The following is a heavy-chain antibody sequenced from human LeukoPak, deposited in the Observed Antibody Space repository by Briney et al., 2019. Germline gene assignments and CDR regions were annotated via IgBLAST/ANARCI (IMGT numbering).Heavy chain of an antibody. CDR1: GGSISSYY. V-gene: IGHV4-59*08. Sequence: SETLSLTCTVSGGSISSYYWSWIRQPPGKGLEWIGYIYYSGSTNYNPSLKSRVNISVDTSKNQFSLKLSSVTAADTAVYHCVKGYGYGWGQGTLVTVSS. CDR2: IYYSGST. J-gene: IGHJ4*02. D-gene: IGHD5-18*01. CDR3: VKGYGYG.